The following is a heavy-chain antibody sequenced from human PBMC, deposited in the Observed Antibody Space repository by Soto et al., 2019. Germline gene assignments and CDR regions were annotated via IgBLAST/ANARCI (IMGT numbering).Heavy chain of an antibody. D-gene: IGHD5-18*01. Sequence: GVPNRVSRTAAEFNFISYGRNWVSQKKGKGLEWVSAISGSGGSTYYADSVKGRFTISRDNSKNTLYLQMNSLRAEDTAVYYCARDFIVGGRYSYGPADYWGQGTLVTVSS. CDR2: ISGSGGST. J-gene: IGHJ4*02. V-gene: IGHV3-23*01. CDR1: EFNFISYG. CDR3: ARDFIVGGRYSYGPADY.